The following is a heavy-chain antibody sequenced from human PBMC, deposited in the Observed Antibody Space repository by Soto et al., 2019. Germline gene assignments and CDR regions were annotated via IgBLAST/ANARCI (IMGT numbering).Heavy chain of an antibody. CDR3: AKDLGGGEWELCPFDY. CDR2: ISWNSGSI. V-gene: IGHV3-9*01. D-gene: IGHD1-26*01. Sequence: GGSLRLSCAASGFTFDDYAMHWVRQAPGKGLEWVSGISWNSGSIGYADSVKGRFTISRDNAKNSLYLQMNSLRAEDAALYYCAKDLGGGEWELCPFDYWGQGTLVTVSS. CDR1: GFTFDDYA. J-gene: IGHJ4*02.